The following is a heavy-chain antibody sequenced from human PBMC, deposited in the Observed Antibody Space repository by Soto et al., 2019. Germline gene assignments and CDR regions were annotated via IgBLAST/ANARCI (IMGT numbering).Heavy chain of an antibody. CDR3: ARDQVKGTMTIL. V-gene: IGHV3-30-3*01. CDR2: ISYDGSNK. Sequence: SLRLSCAACGFTFVNYAMHWVRQAPGKGLEWVAVISYDGSNKYYADSVKGRFTISRDNSKNTMYLQMNSLSAEDTAVYHCARDQVKGTMTILWGQGTLVTV. CDR1: GFTFVNYA. J-gene: IGHJ4*02. D-gene: IGHD4-17*01.